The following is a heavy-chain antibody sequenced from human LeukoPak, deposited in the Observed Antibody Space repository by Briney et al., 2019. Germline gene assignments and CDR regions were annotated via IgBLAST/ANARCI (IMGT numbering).Heavy chain of an antibody. D-gene: IGHD5-12*01. CDR3: ARVGYSGYDYDY. J-gene: IGHJ4*02. CDR1: GYTLTSYY. V-gene: IGHV1-46*01. Sequence: ASVKVSCKASGYTLTSYYMHWVRQAPGQGLEWMGIINPSGGSTSYAQKFQGRVTMTRDTSTSTVYMELSSLRSEDTAVYYCARVGYSGYDYDYWGRGTLVTVSS. CDR2: INPSGGST.